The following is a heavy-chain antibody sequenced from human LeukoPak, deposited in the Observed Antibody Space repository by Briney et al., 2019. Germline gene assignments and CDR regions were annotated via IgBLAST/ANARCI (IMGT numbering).Heavy chain of an antibody. J-gene: IGHJ5*02. D-gene: IGHD5-18*01. Sequence: GSLRLTCAASGSTFSAYTMPWVRQAPGAALESVSTISSTSSYIYSADSLKGRFTISRDNAKNSLYLQMSTLRAEDTAVYYCARGQLWQTGWFDPWGQGTLVTGSS. CDR2: ISSTSSYI. CDR3: ARGQLWQTGWFDP. V-gene: IGHV3-21*01. CDR1: GSTFSAYT.